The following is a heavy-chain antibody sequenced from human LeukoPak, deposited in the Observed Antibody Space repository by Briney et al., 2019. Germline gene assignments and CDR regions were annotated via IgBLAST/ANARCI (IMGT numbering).Heavy chain of an antibody. J-gene: IGHJ4*02. Sequence: PGGSLRLSCAASGFTFSSYAMSWVRQAPGKGLERVSAISGSGGSTYYADSVKGRFTISRDNSKNTLYLQMNSLRAEDTAVYYCAKYSTVTKRWGPPDYWGQGTLVTVSS. V-gene: IGHV3-23*01. D-gene: IGHD4-17*01. CDR2: ISGSGGST. CDR1: GFTFSSYA. CDR3: AKYSTVTKRWGPPDY.